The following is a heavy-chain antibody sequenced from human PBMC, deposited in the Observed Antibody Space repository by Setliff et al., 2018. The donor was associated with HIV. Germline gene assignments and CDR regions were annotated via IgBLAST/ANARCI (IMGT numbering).Heavy chain of an antibody. D-gene: IGHD6-13*01. CDR3: ARGRDSSTWYFSHFYYYYYMDV. CDR2: INYSGTT. V-gene: IGHV4-34*01. CDR1: DGSLSGYF. Sequence: PSETLSLTCSVYDGSLSGYFWTWTRQSPGKGLELIGEINYSGTTNYNPSFKSRVTISIDTSKNQFSLKLTSVAAADASLYYCARGRDSSTWYFSHFYYYYYMDVWGKGTTVTVSS. J-gene: IGHJ6*03.